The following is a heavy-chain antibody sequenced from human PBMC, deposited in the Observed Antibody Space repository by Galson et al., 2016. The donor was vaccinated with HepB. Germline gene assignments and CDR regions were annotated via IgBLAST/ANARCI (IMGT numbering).Heavy chain of an antibody. CDR3: AKDAGSSVSYYYFDY. Sequence: SLRLSCAASGFRFSSYAMHWVRQAPGKGLEWVAMISSDGSDEYCADSVKGRFSISRDNSKDTLFLQMNSLRAEDTALYYCAKDAGSSVSYYYFDYWGQGTLVTVSS. V-gene: IGHV3-30*18. D-gene: IGHD2-2*01. CDR2: ISSDGSDE. CDR1: GFRFSSYA. J-gene: IGHJ4*02.